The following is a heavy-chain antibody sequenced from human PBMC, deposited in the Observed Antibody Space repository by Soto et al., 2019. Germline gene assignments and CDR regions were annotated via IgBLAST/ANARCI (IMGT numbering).Heavy chain of an antibody. CDR3: AIASGYQSDY. Sequence: QVQLVQSGAEVKKPGASVKVSCKASGYTFTSYGISWVRQAPGQVLEWMGWISAYNGNTNSALKLEGRVPRTTDTSTTTAHMDLRSLTSEDTDEDSCAIASGYQSDYWGQGTLVTVSS. CDR2: ISAYNGNT. CDR1: GYTFTSYG. V-gene: IGHV1-18*01. J-gene: IGHJ4*02. D-gene: IGHD6-25*01.